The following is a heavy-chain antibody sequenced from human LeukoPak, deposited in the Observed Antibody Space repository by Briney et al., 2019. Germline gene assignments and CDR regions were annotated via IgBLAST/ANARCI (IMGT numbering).Heavy chain of an antibody. J-gene: IGHJ4*02. CDR3: ARVMGSGWTGFDY. V-gene: IGHV4-4*02. CDR1: GGSISSDNW. CDR2: TYDSGYT. D-gene: IGHD6-19*01. Sequence: PSETLSLTCAVSGGSISSDNWWSWIRQPPGKGLEWIGYTYDSGYTNYNPSLKSRVTISVDTSKNQFSLRVSSLTAADTAVYYCARVMGSGWTGFDYWGQGTLVTVSS.